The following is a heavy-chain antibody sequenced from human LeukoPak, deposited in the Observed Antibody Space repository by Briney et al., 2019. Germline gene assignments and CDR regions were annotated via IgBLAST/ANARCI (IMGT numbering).Heavy chain of an antibody. CDR2: IDPSDSYT. V-gene: IGHV5-10-1*01. CDR1: GYSFTSYW. D-gene: IGHD2-15*01. J-gene: IGHJ5*02. Sequence: GESLKISCKGSGYSFTSYWISWVRQMPGKGLEWMGRIDPSDSYTNYSPSFQGHVTISADKSISTAYLQWSSLKVSDTAMYYCARHVTRYCSGGSCYSNWFDPWGQGTLVTVSS. CDR3: ARHVTRYCSGGSCYSNWFDP.